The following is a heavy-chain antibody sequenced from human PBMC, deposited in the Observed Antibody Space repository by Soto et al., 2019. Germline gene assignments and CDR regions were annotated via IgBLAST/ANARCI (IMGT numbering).Heavy chain of an antibody. CDR1: GGSISSYY. Sequence: SETLSLTCTVSGGSISSYYWSWIRQPPGKGLEWIGYIYYSGSTNYNPSLKSRVTISVDTSKNQFSLKLGSVTAADTAVYYCARGPFYGEEIQHWGQGTLVTVSS. J-gene: IGHJ1*01. CDR2: IYYSGST. D-gene: IGHD4-17*01. CDR3: ARGPFYGEEIQH. V-gene: IGHV4-59*01.